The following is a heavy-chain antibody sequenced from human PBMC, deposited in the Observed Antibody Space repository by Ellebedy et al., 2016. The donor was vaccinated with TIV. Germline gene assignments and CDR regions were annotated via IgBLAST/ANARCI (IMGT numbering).Heavy chain of an antibody. CDR1: GGTISSNNYY. Sequence: MPSETLSLTCTVSGGTISSNNYYWGWVRQPPGKGLEWIGSIYYTGGTYYNPSLKSRVTISVETYRNQFSLRVTSVTAADTARYYCARDPTVGYSSHYYPGNWFDPWGQGTLVTVSS. J-gene: IGHJ5*02. D-gene: IGHD6-13*01. CDR2: IYYTGGT. V-gene: IGHV4-39*07. CDR3: ARDPTVGYSSHYYPGNWFDP.